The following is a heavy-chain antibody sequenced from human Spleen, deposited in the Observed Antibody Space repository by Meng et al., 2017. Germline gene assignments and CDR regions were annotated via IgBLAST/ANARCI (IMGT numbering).Heavy chain of an antibody. Sequence: GGSLRLSCAASGFTFSDYYMNWVRQAPGEGLVWVSRINGDGSSANYADSVKGRFTISRDNAKNTLYLQMNSLRAEDTAVYYCARVLDISGWATRFWGQGTLVTVSS. J-gene: IGHJ4*02. CDR3: ARVLDISGWATRF. CDR1: GFTFSDYY. CDR2: INGDGSSA. D-gene: IGHD6-19*01. V-gene: IGHV3-74*01.